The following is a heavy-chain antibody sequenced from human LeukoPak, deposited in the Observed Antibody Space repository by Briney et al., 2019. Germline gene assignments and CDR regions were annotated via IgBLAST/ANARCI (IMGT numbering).Heavy chain of an antibody. CDR3: ARGTPNYYGSGSYFY. CDR2: IYTSGST. V-gene: IGHV4-61*02. Sequence: SQTLSLTCTVSGGSISSGSYYWSWIRQPAGKGLEWIGRIYTSGSTNYNPSLKSRVTISVDTSKNQFSLKLSSVTAADTAVYYCARGTPNYYGSGSYFYWGQGTLVTVSS. D-gene: IGHD3-10*01. CDR1: GGSISSGSYY. J-gene: IGHJ4*02.